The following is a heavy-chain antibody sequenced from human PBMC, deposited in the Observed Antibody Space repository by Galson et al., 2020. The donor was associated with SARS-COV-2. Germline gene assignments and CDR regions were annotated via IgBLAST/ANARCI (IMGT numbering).Heavy chain of an antibody. V-gene: IGHV4-38-2*01. Sequence: SQTLSLTCAVSGYYISSGYYWGWIRQPPGKGLEWIGSVYHSGSTYYNPSLKSRVTISVDTSKNQFSLKLSSVTAADTAVYYCARRPGYTYNRYFGYWGQGTLVTVSS. D-gene: IGHD5-18*01. CDR2: VYHSGST. J-gene: IGHJ4*02. CDR3: ARRPGYTYNRYFGY. CDR1: GYYISSGYY.